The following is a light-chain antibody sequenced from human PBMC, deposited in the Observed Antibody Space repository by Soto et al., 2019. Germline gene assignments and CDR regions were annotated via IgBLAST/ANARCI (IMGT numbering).Light chain of an antibody. V-gene: IGKV1-33*01. CDR3: QHDDNLRHA. CDR2: DAS. Sequence: DIQMTQSPSSLSASVGDRVTITCPSSQDISNYLNWYQQKPGKAHNLLIYDASNLETGVPSRFSGSGSGKDFTFSISIRQPEDIAKSYCQHDDNLRHAFGGGSKVEIK. CDR1: QDISNY. J-gene: IGKJ4*01.